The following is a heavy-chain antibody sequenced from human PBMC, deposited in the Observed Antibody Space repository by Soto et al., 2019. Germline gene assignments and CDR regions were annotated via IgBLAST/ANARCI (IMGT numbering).Heavy chain of an antibody. CDR2: ISSSSSYI. D-gene: IGHD2-2*01. CDR3: ARAFYCSSTSCYSDYYYYYYMDV. CDR1: GFTFSSYS. V-gene: IGHV3-21*01. J-gene: IGHJ6*03. Sequence: EVQLVESGGGLVKPGGSLRLSCAASGFTFSSYSMNWVRQAPGKGLEWVSSISSSSSYIYYADSMKCRFTISRDNAKNSLYLQMNSLRAADTAVYYCARAFYCSSTSCYSDYYYYYYMDVWGKGTTVTVSS.